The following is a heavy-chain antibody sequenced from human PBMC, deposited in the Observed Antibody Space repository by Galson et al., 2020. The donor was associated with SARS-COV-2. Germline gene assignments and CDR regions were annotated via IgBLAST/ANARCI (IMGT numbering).Heavy chain of an antibody. J-gene: IGHJ6*02. V-gene: IGHV3-21*01. Sequence: GESLKISCAASGFTFSSYSMNWVRQAPGKGLEWVSSISSSSSYIYYADSVKGRFTISRDNAKNSLYLQMNSLRAEDTAVYYCARESDIVVVPALVPYYYYGMDVWGQGTTVTVSS. CDR2: ISSSSSYI. CDR1: GFTFSSYS. CDR3: ARESDIVVVPALVPYYYYGMDV. D-gene: IGHD2-2*01.